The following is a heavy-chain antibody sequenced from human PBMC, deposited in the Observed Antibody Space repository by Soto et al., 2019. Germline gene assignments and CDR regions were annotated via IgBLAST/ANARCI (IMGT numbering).Heavy chain of an antibody. Sequence: GGSLRLSCAASGFTFSNYNMNWGRQAPGKGLEWVSSISSSSDYIYYADSVKGRFTISRDNAKNSLYLQMNSLRAEDTAVYYCARVVYYDRSGSGLWGQGTMVTVSS. D-gene: IGHD3-22*01. J-gene: IGHJ3*01. CDR1: GFTFSNYN. CDR2: ISSSSDYI. CDR3: ARVVYYDRSGSGL. V-gene: IGHV3-21*01.